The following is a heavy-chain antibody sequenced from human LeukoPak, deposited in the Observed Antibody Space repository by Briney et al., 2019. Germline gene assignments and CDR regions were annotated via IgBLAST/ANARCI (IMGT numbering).Heavy chain of an antibody. CDR1: GFTFSGSA. J-gene: IGHJ4*02. CDR2: IRSKANSYAT. D-gene: IGHD2-2*01. V-gene: IGHV3-73*01. CDR3: TRYHCSSTSCYPFGDY. Sequence: GGSLKLSCAASGFTFSGSAMHWVRQASGKGLEWVGRIRSKANSYATAYAASVKGRFTISRDDSKNTAYLQMNSLKTEDTAVHYCTRYHCSSTSCYPFGDYWGQGTLVTVSS.